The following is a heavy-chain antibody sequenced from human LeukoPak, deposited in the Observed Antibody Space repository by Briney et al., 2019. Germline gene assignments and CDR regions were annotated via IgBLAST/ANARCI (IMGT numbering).Heavy chain of an antibody. D-gene: IGHD3-10*01. J-gene: IGHJ4*02. V-gene: IGHV3-74*01. CDR2: INSDRSTT. Sequence: PGGSLRLSCSASGFIFSAYWMHWVRQAPGKGLVWVARINSDRSTTTYADSVKGRFTISRDNTKNSLYLQMNRLRAEDTAAYYCARDLPGGFGYFDFWGQGTLVTVSS. CDR3: ARDLPGGFGYFDF. CDR1: GFIFSAYW.